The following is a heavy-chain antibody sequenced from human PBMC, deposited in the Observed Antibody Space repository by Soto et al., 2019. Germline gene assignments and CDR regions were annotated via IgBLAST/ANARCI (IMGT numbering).Heavy chain of an antibody. V-gene: IGHV3-23*01. CDR1: GFTFSSYA. D-gene: IGHD6-13*01. Sequence: EVQLLESGGGLVQPGGSLRLSCAASGFTFSSYAMSWVRQAPGKGLEWVSAISGSGGSTYYADSVKGRFTISRDNSKNTQYLQMNSPRAEDTAVYYCAKGAAAGPYYYYGMDVWGQGTTVTVSS. J-gene: IGHJ6*02. CDR3: AKGAAAGPYYYYGMDV. CDR2: ISGSGGST.